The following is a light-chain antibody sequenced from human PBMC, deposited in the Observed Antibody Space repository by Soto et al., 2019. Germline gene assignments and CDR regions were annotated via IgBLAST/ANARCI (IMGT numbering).Light chain of an antibody. CDR2: KAS. CDR3: QHYNSYAGA. CDR1: QTISSW. Sequence: DIQMTQSPSTLSGSVGDRVTITCRASQTISSWLAWYQQKPGKAPKLLIYKASTLKSGLPSRFSGSGSGTEFTRTISSLPPDDFATYYCQHYNSYAGAFGQGTKVELK. V-gene: IGKV1-5*03. J-gene: IGKJ1*01.